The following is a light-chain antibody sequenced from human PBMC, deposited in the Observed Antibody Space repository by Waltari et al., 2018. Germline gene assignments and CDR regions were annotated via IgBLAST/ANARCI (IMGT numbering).Light chain of an antibody. V-gene: IGKV1-9*01. CDR1: QDISKS. J-gene: IGKJ5*01. Sequence: IQLTQSPSSLSASVGDRVTITCRAGQDISKSLACYQQKPGKAPKLLIYAASSLQGGVPSRFSGSGSGTDFALTISSLQPEDSATYYCQQLETYPITFGQGTRLEIK. CDR2: AAS. CDR3: QQLETYPIT.